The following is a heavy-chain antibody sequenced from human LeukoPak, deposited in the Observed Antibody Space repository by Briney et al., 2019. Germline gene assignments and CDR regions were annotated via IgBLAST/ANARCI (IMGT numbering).Heavy chain of an antibody. CDR3: ARRLAAVDEWRY. CDR1: GFTVSNSY. CDR2: IYGGGST. V-gene: IGHV3-53*01. D-gene: IGHD6-13*01. Sequence: GGSLRLSCAASGFTVSNSYMSWVRQAPGKGLEWVSVIYGGGSTYYADSVKGRFTISRDTSKNTLYLQVNSLRGEDTAVYYCARRLAAVDEWRYWGQGTLVSVSS. J-gene: IGHJ4*02.